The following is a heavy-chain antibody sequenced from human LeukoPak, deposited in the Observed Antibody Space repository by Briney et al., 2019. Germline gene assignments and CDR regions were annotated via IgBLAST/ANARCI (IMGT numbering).Heavy chain of an antibody. CDR3: ARDHRGISSYYDFWSGYYTCWFDP. CDR2: IIPIFGTA. D-gene: IGHD3-3*01. V-gene: IGHV1-69*13. Sequence: GASVKVSCKASGGTFSSYAISWVRQAPGQGLEWVGGIIPIFGTANYAQKFQGRVTITADEPTSTAYMELRSLRSDDTAVYYCARDHRGISSYYDFWSGYYTCWFDPWGQGTLVTVSS. J-gene: IGHJ5*02. CDR1: GGTFSSYA.